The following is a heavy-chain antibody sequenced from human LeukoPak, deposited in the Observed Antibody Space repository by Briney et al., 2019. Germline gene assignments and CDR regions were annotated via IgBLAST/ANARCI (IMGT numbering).Heavy chain of an antibody. CDR2: INHSGST. CDR3: AGGSGWSPPGF. CDR1: GGSFSGYY. V-gene: IGHV4-34*01. Sequence: SETLSLTCAVYGGSFSGYYWSWIRQPPGKGLEWIGEINHSGSTNYNASLKSRVTMSVDTPKKQFSLKLSSVTAADTAVYYCAGGSGWSPPGFWGRGPLVTVSS. D-gene: IGHD6-19*01. J-gene: IGHJ4*02.